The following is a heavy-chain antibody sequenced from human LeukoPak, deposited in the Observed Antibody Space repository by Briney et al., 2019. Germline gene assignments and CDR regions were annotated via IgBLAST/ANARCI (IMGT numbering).Heavy chain of an antibody. CDR2: FYNSGSS. D-gene: IGHD3-16*01. CDR3: TRGAGWLIDY. J-gene: IGHJ4*02. CDR1: GGSISDYY. V-gene: IGHV4-59*01. Sequence: SETLSLTCTVSGGSISDYYRGWVRQPPGKGLEWIGYFYNSGSSTYNPSLKSRVTISVDTSKEQFSLKVNSVTAADTAVYYCTRGAGWLIDYWGQGILVTVSS.